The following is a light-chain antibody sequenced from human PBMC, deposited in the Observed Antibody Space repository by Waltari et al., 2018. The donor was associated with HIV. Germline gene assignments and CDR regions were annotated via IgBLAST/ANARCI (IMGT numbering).Light chain of an antibody. Sequence: QSVLTQPPSASGTPGQTVTISCSGSSSNIGNDNVYWYQQLPGMTPKLLIYKNYQPPSGVPDRFAGSKSGTSASLAISGLRSEDEADYYCVGWDGSLSGYVFGAGTTVTVL. CDR1: SSNIGNDN. V-gene: IGLV1-47*01. J-gene: IGLJ1*01. CDR3: VGWDGSLSGYV. CDR2: KNY.